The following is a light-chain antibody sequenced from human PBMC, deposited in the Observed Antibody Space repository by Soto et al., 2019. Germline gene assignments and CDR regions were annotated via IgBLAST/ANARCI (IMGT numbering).Light chain of an antibody. CDR1: QSISSW. Sequence: DIQMTQSPSTLSASVGDRVTITCRASQSISSWLAWYQQKPGKAPKLLIYKASTLESAVPSRFSGSGSGTEFTLTINSLQPDDFATYYCQQYNSAPLTFGGVTKVEIK. CDR3: QQYNSAPLT. J-gene: IGKJ4*01. CDR2: KAS. V-gene: IGKV1-5*03.